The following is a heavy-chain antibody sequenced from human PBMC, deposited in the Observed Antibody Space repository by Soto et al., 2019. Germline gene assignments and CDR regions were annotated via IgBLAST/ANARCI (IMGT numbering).Heavy chain of an antibody. CDR3: ARGSRQYYDISSGKSYYYGMDV. CDR1: GGSISSYY. D-gene: IGHD3-3*01. Sequence: SETLSLTCAVSGGSISSYYWSWIRQPPGKGLEWIGYIYYSGSTTYNPSLKSRVTILVDTSKNQFSLKLSSVTAADTAVYYCARGSRQYYDISSGKSYYYGMDVWGQGTTVTVSS. V-gene: IGHV4-59*01. CDR2: IYYSGST. J-gene: IGHJ6*02.